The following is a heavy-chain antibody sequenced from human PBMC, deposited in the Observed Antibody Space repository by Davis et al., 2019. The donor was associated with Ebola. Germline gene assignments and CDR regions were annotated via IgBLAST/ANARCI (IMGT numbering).Heavy chain of an antibody. V-gene: IGHV4-59*01. CDR1: GGSISSYY. CDR3: AGAGYSSGWNFDY. J-gene: IGHJ4*02. Sequence: MPSETLSLTCTVSGGSISSYYWSWIRQPAGKGLEWIGYIYSSGSTNSNPSFKSRVTISVDTSKNQFSLKLISVTAAGTAVYYCAGAGYSSGWNFDYWGQGTLVTVSS. D-gene: IGHD6-19*01. CDR2: IYSSGST.